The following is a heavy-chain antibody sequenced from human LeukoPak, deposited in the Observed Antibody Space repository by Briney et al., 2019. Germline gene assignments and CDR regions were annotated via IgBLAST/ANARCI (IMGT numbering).Heavy chain of an antibody. CDR1: GGSISSYY. Sequence: SETLTLTCTVSGGSISSYYWSWIRQPPGKGLEWIGEINHSGSTNYNPSLKSRVTISVDTSKNQFSLKLSSVTAADTAVYYCARGMFPHDVWGQGTRSPSP. CDR3: ARGMFPHDV. V-gene: IGHV4-34*01. J-gene: IGHJ6*02. D-gene: IGHD3-10*02. CDR2: INHSGST.